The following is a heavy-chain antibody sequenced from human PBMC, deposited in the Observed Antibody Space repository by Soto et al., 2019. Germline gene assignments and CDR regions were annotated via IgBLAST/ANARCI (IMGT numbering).Heavy chain of an antibody. J-gene: IGHJ4*02. CDR1: GYTFTSYY. CDR2: INPSGGST. V-gene: IGHV1-46*01. Sequence: GASVKVSCKASGYTFTSYYMHWVRQAPGQGLEWMGIINPSGGSTSYAQKFQGRVTMTRDTSTSTVYMELSSLRSEDTAVYYCASSAPLSYYDSSGTLDYWGQGTLVTVSS. D-gene: IGHD3-22*01. CDR3: ASSAPLSYYDSSGTLDY.